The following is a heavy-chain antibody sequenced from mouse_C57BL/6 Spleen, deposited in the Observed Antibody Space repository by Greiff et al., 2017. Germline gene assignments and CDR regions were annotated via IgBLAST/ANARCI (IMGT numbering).Heavy chain of an antibody. J-gene: IGHJ2*01. CDR1: GYTFTDYE. CDR2: IDPETGGP. D-gene: IGHD1-1*01. V-gene: IGHV1-15*01. CDR3: TREGFITTVVATWDY. Sequence: QVQLQQSGAELVRPGASVTLSCKASGYTFTDYEMHWVKQTPVHGLDWIGAIDPETGGPAYNQKFKGKAILTADKSSSTAYMELRSLTSEDSAVYYWTREGFITTVVATWDYWGQGTTLTVSS.